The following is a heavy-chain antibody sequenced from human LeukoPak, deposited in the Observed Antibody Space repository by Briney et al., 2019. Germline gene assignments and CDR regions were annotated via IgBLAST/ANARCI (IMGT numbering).Heavy chain of an antibody. J-gene: IGHJ6*03. D-gene: IGHD2/OR15-2a*01. CDR1: GFTVSSNY. V-gene: IGHV3-66*04. Sequence: GGSLRLSCAASGFTVSSNYMSWVRQAPGKGLEWVSVIYSGGSTDYADSVKGRFTISRDNSKNTLYLQMNSLRAEDTAVYYCARHLSDYYFYYYMDVWGKGTTVTVSS. CDR2: IYSGGST. CDR3: ARHLSDYYFYYYMDV.